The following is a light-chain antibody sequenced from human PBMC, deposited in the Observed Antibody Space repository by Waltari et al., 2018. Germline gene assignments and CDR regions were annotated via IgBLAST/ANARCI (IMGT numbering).Light chain of an antibody. CDR1: QSISNW. CDR3: QQYNSYSYT. CDR2: KAF. V-gene: IGKV1-5*03. Sequence: DIQKTQSPSTLSASVGDRVTITCLASQSISNWLAWYQQKPGKAPELLIYKAFSLESGVPSRFSGSGSETEFTLTISSLQPADFATYYFQQYNSYSYTFGQGTKLEIK. J-gene: IGKJ2*01.